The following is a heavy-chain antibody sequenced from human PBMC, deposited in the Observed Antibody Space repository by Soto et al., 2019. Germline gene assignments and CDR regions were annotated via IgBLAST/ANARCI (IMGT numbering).Heavy chain of an antibody. V-gene: IGHV3-30*18. CDR2: ISYDGSNK. J-gene: IGHJ6*02. D-gene: IGHD2-8*02. CDR3: AKGLLVLGYYGMDV. CDR1: GITFSRYG. Sequence: GSLRLSCATSGITFSRYGLHWVRQAPGKGLEGVAIISYDGSNKDYADSVKGRFTISRDNSKNTLYLQMNSLRAEDTAVYYCAKGLLVLGYYGMDVWGQGTTVTVSS.